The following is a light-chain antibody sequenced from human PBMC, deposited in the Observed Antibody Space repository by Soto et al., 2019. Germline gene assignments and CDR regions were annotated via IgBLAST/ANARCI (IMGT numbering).Light chain of an antibody. CDR1: QSISSS. Sequence: DIQITQSPSSLSASVGDKVTITCRARQSISSSLNWYQQKSGKAPNLLIYGVSRLQGGVPSRFSGSGSGTDFTLSISSLQPEDFATYYCQQSYTAPSITFGQGTRL. CDR3: QQSYTAPSIT. CDR2: GVS. J-gene: IGKJ5*01. V-gene: IGKV1-39*01.